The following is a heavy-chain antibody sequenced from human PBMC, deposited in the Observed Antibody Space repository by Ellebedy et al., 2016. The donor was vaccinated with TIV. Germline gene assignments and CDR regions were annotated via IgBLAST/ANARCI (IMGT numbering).Heavy chain of an antibody. J-gene: IGHJ5*02. D-gene: IGHD3-10*01. CDR3: ARDPAGREWIITYNWFDP. Sequence: ASVKVSCKASGYTFTNYAIHWVRLAPGQRLEWMGWINAGNGNTKYSQKFQGRVTITRDTSASTAYMELSSLRSEDTAVYYCARDPAGREWIITYNWFDPWGQGTLVTVSS. CDR1: GYTFTNYA. CDR2: INAGNGNT. V-gene: IGHV1-3*01.